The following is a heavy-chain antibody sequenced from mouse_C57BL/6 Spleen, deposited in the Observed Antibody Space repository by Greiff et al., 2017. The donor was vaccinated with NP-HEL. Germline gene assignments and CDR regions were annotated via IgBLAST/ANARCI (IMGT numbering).Heavy chain of an antibody. D-gene: IGHD1-1*01. CDR3: AREGYYYGSSYDWYFDV. Sequence: VQLKQSVAELVRPGASVKLSCTASGFNIKNTYMHWVKQRPEQGLEWIGRIDPANGNTKYAPKFQGKATITADTSSNTAYLQLSSLTSEDTAIYYCAREGYYYGSSYDWYFDVWGTGTTVTVSS. V-gene: IGHV14-3*01. CDR2: IDPANGNT. CDR1: GFNIKNTY. J-gene: IGHJ1*03.